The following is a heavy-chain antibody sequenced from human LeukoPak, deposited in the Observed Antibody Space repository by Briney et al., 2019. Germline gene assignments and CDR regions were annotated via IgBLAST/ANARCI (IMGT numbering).Heavy chain of an antibody. CDR1: GDSISSTTYY. CDR2: VYYTGST. Sequence: SETLSLTCTVSGDSISSTTYYWGWIRQPPGKGLELIGSVYYTGSTYYSPSLKSRVTISVDTSKNQFSLKLSSVTAADTAVYYCARDKTGDYGDLNWFDPWGQGTLVTVSS. D-gene: IGHD4-17*01. CDR3: ARDKTGDYGDLNWFDP. J-gene: IGHJ5*02. V-gene: IGHV4-39*07.